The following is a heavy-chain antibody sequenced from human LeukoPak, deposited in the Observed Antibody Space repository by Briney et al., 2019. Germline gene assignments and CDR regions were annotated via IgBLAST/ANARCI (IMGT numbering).Heavy chain of an antibody. J-gene: IGHJ6*02. V-gene: IGHV1-69*04. Sequence: SVKVSCKASGGTFSSYAISWVRQAPGQGLEWMGRIIPILGIANYAQKFQGRVTITADKSTSTAYMELSSLRSEDTAVYYCARQYSSGWSYYYGLDVWGQGTTVTVSS. CDR1: GGTFSSYA. CDR2: IIPILGIA. CDR3: ARQYSSGWSYYYGLDV. D-gene: IGHD6-19*01.